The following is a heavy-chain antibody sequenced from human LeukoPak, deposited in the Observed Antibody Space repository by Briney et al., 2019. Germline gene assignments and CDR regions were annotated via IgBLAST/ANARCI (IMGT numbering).Heavy chain of an antibody. CDR1: GYTFTGYY. V-gene: IGHV1-2*02. D-gene: IGHD4-17*01. CDR2: INPSSSGT. CDR3: ARDSSDYGDYLGDY. Sequence: ASVKVSCKASGYTFTGYYMHWVRQAPGQGLEWMGWINPSSSGTNYAQKFQGRVTMTRDTSISTAYMELSRLRSDDTAVYYCARDSSDYGDYLGDYWGQGTLVTVSS. J-gene: IGHJ4*02.